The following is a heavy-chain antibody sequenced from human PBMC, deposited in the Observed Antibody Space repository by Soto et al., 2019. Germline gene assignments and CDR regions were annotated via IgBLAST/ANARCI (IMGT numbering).Heavy chain of an antibody. CDR1: GGTFSSYT. CDR2: ILPILGIA. D-gene: IGHD3-10*01. J-gene: IGHJ4*02. V-gene: IGHV1-69*02. Sequence: QVQLVQSGAEVKKPGSSVKVSCKASGGTFSSYTISWVRQAPGQGLEWMGRILPILGIANYAQKFQGRVTVTADQSTSTAYMELSSLTSEDPAVYYCATGSGRGFFDYWGQGTLVTASS. CDR3: ATGSGRGFFDY.